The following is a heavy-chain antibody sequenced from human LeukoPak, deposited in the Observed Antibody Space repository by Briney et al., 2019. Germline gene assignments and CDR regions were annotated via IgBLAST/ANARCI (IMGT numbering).Heavy chain of an antibody. CDR3: ARGSSWGGHS. D-gene: IGHD3-16*01. V-gene: IGHV4-59*01. CDR2: IYYTGIT. Sequence: ASETLSLTCTVSGGPINSYYWSWIRQPPGKGLEWIGYIYYTGITNYNPSLKSRVTMSVDRSMNQFSMKLTSVTAADAAVYYCARGSSWGGHSWGQGTRVTVSS. CDR1: GGPINSYY. J-gene: IGHJ4*02.